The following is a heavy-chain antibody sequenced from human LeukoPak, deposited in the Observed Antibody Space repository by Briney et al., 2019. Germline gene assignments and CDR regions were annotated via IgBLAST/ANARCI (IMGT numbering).Heavy chain of an antibody. Sequence: ASVKVSCKASGYTFTGYYMHWVRQAPGQGLEWMGWINPNSGGTNYAQKFQGRVTMTRDTSISTAYMELSRLRSDDTAVYYCARDWGKHFWSGFDAFDIWGQGTMVTVSS. J-gene: IGHJ3*02. CDR1: GYTFTGYY. D-gene: IGHD3-3*02. CDR2: INPNSGGT. CDR3: ARDWGKHFWSGFDAFDI. V-gene: IGHV1-2*02.